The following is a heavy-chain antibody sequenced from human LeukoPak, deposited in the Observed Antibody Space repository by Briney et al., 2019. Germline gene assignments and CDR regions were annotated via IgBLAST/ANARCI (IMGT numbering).Heavy chain of an antibody. V-gene: IGHV4-61*02. CDR2: IYTSGNT. D-gene: IGHD6-19*01. Sequence: SETLSLTCTVSGGSISSGSYYWSWIRQPAGKGLEWIGRIYTSGNTNYNPSLKSRVTISVDTSTNQFSLNLTSVTAADTAVYYCATQQWGFYYMDVWGKGTTVTVSS. J-gene: IGHJ6*03. CDR3: ATQQWGFYYMDV. CDR1: GGSISSGSYY.